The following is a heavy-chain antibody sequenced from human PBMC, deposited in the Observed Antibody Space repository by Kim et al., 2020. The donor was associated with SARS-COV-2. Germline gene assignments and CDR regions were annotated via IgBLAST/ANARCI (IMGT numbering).Heavy chain of an antibody. J-gene: IGHJ3*02. D-gene: IGHD3-22*01. V-gene: IGHV4-39*01. CDR1: GGSISSSSYY. CDR2: IYYSGST. Sequence: SETLSLTCTVSGGSISSSSYYWGWIRQPPGKGLEWIGSIYYSGSTYYNPSLKSRVTISVDTSKNQFSLKLSSVTAADTAVYYCARHRYYYDSSGQQEAFDIWGQGTMVTVSS. CDR3: ARHRYYYDSSGQQEAFDI.